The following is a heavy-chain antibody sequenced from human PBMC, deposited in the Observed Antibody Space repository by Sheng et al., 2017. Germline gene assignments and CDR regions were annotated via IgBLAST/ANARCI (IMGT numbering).Heavy chain of an antibody. CDR2: ISYDGSNK. J-gene: IGHJ3*02. V-gene: IGHV3-30*04. D-gene: IGHD3-22*01. CDR1: GFTFSSYA. Sequence: QVQLVESGGGVVQPGRSLRLSCAASGFTFSSYAMHWVRQAPGKGLEWVAVISYDGSNKYYADSVKGRFTISRDNSKNTLYLQMNSLRAEDTAVYYCARGGDDSRIDAFDIWGQGTMVTVSS. CDR3: ARGGDDSRIDAFDI.